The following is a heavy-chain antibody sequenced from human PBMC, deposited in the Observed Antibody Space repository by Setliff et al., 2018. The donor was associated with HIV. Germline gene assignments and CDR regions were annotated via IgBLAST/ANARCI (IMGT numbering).Heavy chain of an antibody. CDR2: ITYSGSA. Sequence: PSETLSLTCAVYGGSLSGYYWSWVRQPPGKGLEWIGYITYSGSAYYNPSLTSRVTISIDTSNNQISLRLSSVTAADTAMYYCVRDDYGYNGKGFDYWGPGTLVTVSS. J-gene: IGHJ4*02. V-gene: IGHV4-34*09. D-gene: IGHD4-17*01. CDR3: VRDDYGYNGKGFDY. CDR1: GGSLSGYY.